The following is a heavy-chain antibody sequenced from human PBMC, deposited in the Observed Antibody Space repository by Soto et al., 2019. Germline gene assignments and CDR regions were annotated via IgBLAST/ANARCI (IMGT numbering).Heavy chain of an antibody. J-gene: IGHJ5*02. Sequence: SETLSRTCTVSGGSVSSGSYYCSWIRQPPGNGLEWIGYIYYSGSTNYNHSLKSRVTISVDTSKNQFSLKLSSVTAADTAVYYCARDLGLAVLILYATRGFDPWGQGTLVTVSS. CDR1: GGSVSSGSYY. CDR2: IYYSGST. V-gene: IGHV4-61*01. D-gene: IGHD2-8*01. CDR3: ARDLGLAVLILYATRGFDP.